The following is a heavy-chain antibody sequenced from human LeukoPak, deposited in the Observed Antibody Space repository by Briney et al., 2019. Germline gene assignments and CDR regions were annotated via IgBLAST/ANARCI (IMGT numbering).Heavy chain of an antibody. V-gene: IGHV3-30*18. CDR3: AKDPRGYSYGYFDY. D-gene: IGHD5-18*01. Sequence: GRSLRLSCAASGFTFSSYGMHWVRQAPGKGLEWVAVIAYDGSNKYYADSVKGRFSISRDKSKNTLYLQMNSLRAEDTAVFYCAKDPRGYSYGYFDYWGQGALVTVSS. CDR1: GFTFSSYG. CDR2: IAYDGSNK. J-gene: IGHJ4*02.